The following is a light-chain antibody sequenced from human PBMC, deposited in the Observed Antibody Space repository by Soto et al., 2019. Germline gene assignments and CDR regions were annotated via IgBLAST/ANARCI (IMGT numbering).Light chain of an antibody. CDR3: TSYTSISPFV. V-gene: IGLV2-18*02. CDR2: EVS. J-gene: IGLJ1*01. Sequence: QSALTQPPSVSGSPGQSVTISCTGTSSDIGSYNRVSWYQQPPGTAPKLMIYEVSNRPSGVPDRFSGSKSGNTASLTISGLQAEDEADYYCTSYTSISPFVLGPGTKLTVL. CDR1: SSDIGSYNR.